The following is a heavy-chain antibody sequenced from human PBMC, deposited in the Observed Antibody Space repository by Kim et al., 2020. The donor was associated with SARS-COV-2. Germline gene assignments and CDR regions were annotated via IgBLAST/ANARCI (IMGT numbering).Heavy chain of an antibody. V-gene: IGHV4-38-2*02. CDR2: IYHSGST. CDR3: ARVATIYYFDY. Sequence: SETLSLTCTVSGYSISSGYYWGWIRQPPGKGLEWIGSIYHSGSTYYNPSLKSRVTISVDTSKNQFSLKLSSVTAADTAVYYCARVATIYYFDYWGQGTLVTVSS. J-gene: IGHJ4*02. D-gene: IGHD5-12*01. CDR1: GYSISSGYY.